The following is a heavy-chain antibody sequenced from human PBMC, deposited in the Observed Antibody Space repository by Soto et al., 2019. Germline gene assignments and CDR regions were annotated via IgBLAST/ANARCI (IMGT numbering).Heavy chain of an antibody. D-gene: IGHD6-25*01. CDR3: ARVWAKRLDKDGYYFDY. J-gene: IGHJ4*02. CDR1: GGTFSSYA. V-gene: IGHV1-69*13. Sequence: SVKVSCKASGGTFSSYAISWVRQAPGQGLEWMGGIIPIFGTANYAQKFQGRVTITADESTSTAYMELSSLRSEDTAVYYCARVWAKRLDKDGYYFDYWGQGTLVTVSS. CDR2: IIPIFGTA.